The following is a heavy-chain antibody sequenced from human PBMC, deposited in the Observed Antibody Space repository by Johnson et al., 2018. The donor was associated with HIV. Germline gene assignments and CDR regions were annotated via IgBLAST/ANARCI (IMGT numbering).Heavy chain of an antibody. CDR1: GFGFSTYY. J-gene: IGHJ3*01. Sequence: VQLVESGGGVVQPGRSLRLSCVTSGFGFSTYYMSWIRQAPGKGLECLSYISSSGSSIYYTDSVKGRFTISRDNTKKSLYLQINSLTADDTAIYYCARDATPWGGDYVGYAFDLWGQGTMVTVSS. V-gene: IGHV3-11*04. CDR3: ARDATPWGGDYVGYAFDL. D-gene: IGHD4-17*01. CDR2: ISSSGSSI.